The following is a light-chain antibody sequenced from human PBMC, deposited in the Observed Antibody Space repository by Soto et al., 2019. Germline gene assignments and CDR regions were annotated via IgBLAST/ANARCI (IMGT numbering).Light chain of an antibody. CDR3: QQYGSSPRFT. J-gene: IGKJ3*01. CDR1: QRVSSSY. Sequence: EIVLTQSPGTLSLSPGERATLSCRASQRVSSSYLAWYQQKPGQAPRLLIYGASSRTTGIPDRFSGSGSGTDFTLTISRLEPEDFAVYYCQQYGSSPRFTFVPGTKVDIK. V-gene: IGKV3-20*01. CDR2: GAS.